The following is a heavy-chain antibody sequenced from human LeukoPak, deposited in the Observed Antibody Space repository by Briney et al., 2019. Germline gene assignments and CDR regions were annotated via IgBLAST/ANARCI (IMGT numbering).Heavy chain of an antibody. D-gene: IGHD5-12*01. V-gene: IGHV1-69*13. CDR3: ARWAATMAGGAHYYYYGMDV. CDR1: GGTFSSYA. CDR2: IIPIFGTA. J-gene: IGHJ6*04. Sequence: SLKVSCKASGGTFSSYAISWVRQAPGQGLEWMGGIIPIFGTANYAQKFQGRVTITADESTSTAYMELSSLRSEDTAVYYCARWAATMAGGAHYYYYGMDVWGKGTTVTVSS.